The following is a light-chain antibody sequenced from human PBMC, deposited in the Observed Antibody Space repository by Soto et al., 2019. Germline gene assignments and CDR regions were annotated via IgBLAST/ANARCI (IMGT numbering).Light chain of an antibody. Sequence: DILMTQSPSTLSVSQGESATLTCRASQSGSSDVARYHQKPGQAPRLLTGRASTRATKSPARFSGSGSGTEFTLTINSLQSEDFAVYYCQQYGNWPQTFGQGTKVDIK. J-gene: IGKJ1*01. CDR3: QQYGNWPQT. CDR2: RAS. CDR1: QSGSSD. V-gene: IGKV3-15*01.